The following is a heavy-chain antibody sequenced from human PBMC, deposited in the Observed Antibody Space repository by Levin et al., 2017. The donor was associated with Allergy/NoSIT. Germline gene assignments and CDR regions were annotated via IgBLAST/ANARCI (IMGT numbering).Heavy chain of an antibody. CDR1: GGSISYYY. CDR3: ARGAHYYDSSGPNFDY. Sequence: PSETLSLTCTVSGGSISYYYWSWIRQPPGKGLEWIGYIYYSGSTNYNPSLKSRVTISVDTSKNQFSLKLSSVTAADTAVYYCARGAHYYDSSGPNFDYWGQGTLVTVSS. J-gene: IGHJ4*02. D-gene: IGHD3-22*01. V-gene: IGHV4-59*01. CDR2: IYYSGST.